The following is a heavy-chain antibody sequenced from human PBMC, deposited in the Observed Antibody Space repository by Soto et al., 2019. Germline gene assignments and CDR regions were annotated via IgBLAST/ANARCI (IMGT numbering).Heavy chain of an antibody. CDR1: GYSFTSYW. V-gene: IGHV5-10-1*01. CDR3: ARMPRGYCSSTSCYNFDY. CDR2: IDPSDSYT. Sequence: PGETLKISCKGSGYSFTSYWISWVRQMPGKGLEWMGRIDPSDSYTNYSPSFQGHVTISADKSISTAYLQWSSLKASDTAMYYCARMPRGYCSSTSCYNFDYCGQGTLVTVSS. D-gene: IGHD2-2*02. J-gene: IGHJ4*02.